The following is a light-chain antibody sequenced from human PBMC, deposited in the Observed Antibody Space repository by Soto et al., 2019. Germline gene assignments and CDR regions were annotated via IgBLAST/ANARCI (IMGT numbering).Light chain of an antibody. CDR2: KAS. Sequence: DIQMTQSPSTLSASLGYRVTITCRASQSIGDSLAWYQQRPGKAPNLLIYKASTLEGGVPSRFSGSGSGTQFTLTITSLQPDDFATYYCQFYNSYSRTFGQGTKVEVK. J-gene: IGKJ1*01. CDR3: QFYNSYSRT. CDR1: QSIGDS. V-gene: IGKV1-5*03.